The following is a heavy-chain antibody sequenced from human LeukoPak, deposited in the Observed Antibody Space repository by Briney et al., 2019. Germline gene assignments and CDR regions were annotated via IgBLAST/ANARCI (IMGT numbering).Heavy chain of an antibody. V-gene: IGHV4-4*02. CDR3: ASKKQLWSAGYYYYMDV. Sequence: PSGTLSLTCAVSGGSISSSNWWNWVRQSPGKGLEWIGEIYHSGSINYNPSLKSRVTISVDESKTQFSLRVNSVTAADTAVYFCASKKQLWSAGYYYYMDVWGNGTTVTVSS. D-gene: IGHD5-18*01. CDR2: IYHSGSI. CDR1: GGSISSSNW. J-gene: IGHJ6*03.